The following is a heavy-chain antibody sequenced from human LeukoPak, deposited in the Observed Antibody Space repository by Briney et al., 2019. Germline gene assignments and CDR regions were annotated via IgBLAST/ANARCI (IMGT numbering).Heavy chain of an antibody. Sequence: PGGSLRLSCAASGFTFSSYSMNWVRQAPGKGLEWVSSISSSSSYIYYADSVKGRFTLSRDNDKHSLYLQMNSLRAEDTAVYYCARDRSFDCWGQGTLVTASS. V-gene: IGHV3-21*01. CDR3: ARDRSFDC. CDR1: GFTFSSYS. D-gene: IGHD3-16*02. CDR2: ISSSSSYI. J-gene: IGHJ4*02.